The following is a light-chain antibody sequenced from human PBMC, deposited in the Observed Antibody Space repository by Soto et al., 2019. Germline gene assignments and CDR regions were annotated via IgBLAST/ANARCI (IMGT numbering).Light chain of an antibody. J-gene: IGKJ4*01. CDR1: QSVSSN. CDR3: QQYDNWPLT. Sequence: EIVMTQSPATLSVSPGKRATLSCRASQSVSSNLAWYQQKPGQAPRLLIYGASTRATDIPARFSGSGSGTEFTLTISSLQSEDFAVYYCQQYDNWPLTFGGGTKVEIK. CDR2: GAS. V-gene: IGKV3-15*01.